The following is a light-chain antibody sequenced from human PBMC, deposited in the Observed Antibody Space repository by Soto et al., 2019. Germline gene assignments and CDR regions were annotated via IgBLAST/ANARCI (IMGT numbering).Light chain of an antibody. CDR2: EVS. CDR1: SSDVGGYNY. J-gene: IGLJ1*01. CDR3: SSYTSGTILV. Sequence: QSVLTQPASVSGSPGQSITISCTGTSSDVGGYNYVSWYQQHPGKAPKLMIYEVSNRPSGVSNRFSGSKSANTASLTISGLQAEDEADYFCSSYTSGTILVFGSGTKVTVL. V-gene: IGLV2-14*01.